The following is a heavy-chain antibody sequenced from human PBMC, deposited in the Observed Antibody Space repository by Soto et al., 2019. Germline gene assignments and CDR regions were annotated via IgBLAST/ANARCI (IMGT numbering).Heavy chain of an antibody. D-gene: IGHD2-2*02. CDR3: AYYCSSTSCYSLHAFDI. CDR2: INTNTGNP. CDR1: GYTFTSYA. V-gene: IGHV7-4-1*02. Sequence: ASVKVSCKASGYTFTSYAMNWVRQAPGQGLEWMGWINTNTGNPTYAQGFTGRFVFSLDTSVSTAYLQISSLKAEDTAVYYCAYYCSSTSCYSLHAFDIWGQGTMVTVSS. J-gene: IGHJ3*02.